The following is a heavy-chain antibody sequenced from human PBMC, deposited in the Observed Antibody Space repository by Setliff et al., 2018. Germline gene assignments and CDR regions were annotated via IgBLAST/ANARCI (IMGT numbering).Heavy chain of an antibody. CDR1: GYTFTSYG. CDR2: ISVYNGKT. CDR3: ATEKFPGDWGDY. D-gene: IGHD2-21*01. Sequence: ASVKVSCKASGYTFTSYGFSWVRQAPGQGLEWMGWISVYNGKTKYAQKFQGRVTMTTDTSTRTAYMEVTSLRSDDTAVYYCATEKFPGDWGDYWGQGTLVTVPQ. J-gene: IGHJ4*02. V-gene: IGHV1-18*01.